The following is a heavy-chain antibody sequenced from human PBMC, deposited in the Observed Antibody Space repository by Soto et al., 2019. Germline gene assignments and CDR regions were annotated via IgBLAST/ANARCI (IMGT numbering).Heavy chain of an antibody. CDR2: INHSGST. CDR3: ARRYGRNFDY. J-gene: IGHJ4*02. V-gene: IGHV4-34*01. CDR1: GGSFTGFY. Sequence: SETLSLTCAVHGGSFTGFYWDWVRQPPGKGLEWIGYINHSGSTNYNPSLKSRVTISVDTSKNQFSLKLTSVTAADTAVYYCARRYGRNFDYWGQGTLVTVSS. D-gene: IGHD1-20*01.